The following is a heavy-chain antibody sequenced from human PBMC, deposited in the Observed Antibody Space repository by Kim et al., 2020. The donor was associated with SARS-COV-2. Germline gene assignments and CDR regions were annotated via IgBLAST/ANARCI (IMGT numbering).Heavy chain of an antibody. V-gene: IGHV4-39*01. J-gene: IGHJ4*02. CDR3: ARLGSSWFFDY. D-gene: IGHD6-13*01. Sequence: SYTPSPKRRVPLPVDTSKNLFSLRLSSVTAADTAVYYCARLGSSWFFDYWGQGTLVTVSS.